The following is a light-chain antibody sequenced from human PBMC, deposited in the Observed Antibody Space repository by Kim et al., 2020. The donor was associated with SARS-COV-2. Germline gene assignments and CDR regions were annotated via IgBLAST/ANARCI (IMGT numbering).Light chain of an antibody. CDR2: GAS. J-gene: IGKJ4*01. CDR1: QSVGSNY. V-gene: IGKV3-20*01. CDR3: QQYGSSPLT. Sequence: EIVLTHSPGTLSLSPGERATLSCRASQSVGSNYLAWYQQKPGQAPRLLIYGASSRATGIPDRFSGYGSGTDFTLTISRLEPEDFAVYYCQQYGSSPLTFGGGTKVDIK.